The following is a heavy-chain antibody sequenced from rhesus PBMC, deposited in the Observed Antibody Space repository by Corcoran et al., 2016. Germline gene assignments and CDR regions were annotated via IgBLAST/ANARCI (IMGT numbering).Heavy chain of an antibody. CDR2: IYGSSGST. D-gene: IGHD6-13*01. J-gene: IGHJ3*01. CDR1: GYSISSGYD. CDR3: AGHIAAGLAFDF. Sequence: QVQLQESGPGVVKPSETLSLTCAVSGYSISSGYDWSWIRQPPGKGLECIGYIYGSSGSTNYNPSLKNRVTISKDTYNNQFSLKRSSVTAADTAVYYCAGHIAAGLAFDFWGQGLRVTVSS. V-gene: IGHV4-76*01.